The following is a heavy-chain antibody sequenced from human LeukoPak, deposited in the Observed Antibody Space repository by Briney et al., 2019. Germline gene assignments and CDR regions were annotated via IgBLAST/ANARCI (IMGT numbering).Heavy chain of an antibody. J-gene: IGHJ3*02. CDR1: GFTFSSNY. CDR3: ARSGPRFGEITRPVAFDI. V-gene: IGHV3-66*01. CDR2: IYSGGST. D-gene: IGHD3-10*01. Sequence: GGSLRLSCAASGFTFSSNYMSWVRQAPGKGLEWVSVIYSGGSTYYADSVKGRFTISRDNSKNTLYLQMNSLRAEDTAVYYCARSGPRFGEITRPVAFDIWGQGTMVTVSS.